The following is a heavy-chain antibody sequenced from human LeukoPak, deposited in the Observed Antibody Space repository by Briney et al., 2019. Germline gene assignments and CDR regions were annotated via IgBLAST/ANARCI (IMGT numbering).Heavy chain of an antibody. V-gene: IGHV5-51*01. CDR1: GYSFTSYW. Sequence: VESLKISCKGSGYSFTSYWIGWVRQMPGKGLEWMGIIYPGDSDTRYSPSFQGQVTISADKSISTAYLQWSSLKASDTAMYYCARLRGSGSHYYYYMDVWGKGTTVTVSS. D-gene: IGHD3-10*01. CDR2: IYPGDSDT. J-gene: IGHJ6*03. CDR3: ARLRGSGSHYYYYMDV.